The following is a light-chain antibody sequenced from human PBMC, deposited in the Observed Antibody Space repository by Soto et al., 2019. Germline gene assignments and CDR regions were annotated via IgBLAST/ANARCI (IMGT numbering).Light chain of an antibody. V-gene: IGKV1-33*01. J-gene: IGKJ4*01. CDR2: DAS. CDR3: QQCRDVPLT. CDR1: QDVGTC. Sequence: DIQMTQPPSSLSASVGDRVTITCQASQDVGTCLNWYQQRPGRAPKFLIQDASNLETGVPSRFSGSGSGTHFSFTITSLQPEDIATYYCQQCRDVPLTFGGGTKVDIK.